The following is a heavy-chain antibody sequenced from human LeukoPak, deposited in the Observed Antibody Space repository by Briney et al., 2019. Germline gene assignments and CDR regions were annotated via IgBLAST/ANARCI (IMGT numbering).Heavy chain of an antibody. J-gene: IGHJ4*02. CDR1: GLTFSSYG. V-gene: IGHV3-30*02. CDR2: IWYDGSNK. Sequence: GGSLRLSCAASGLTFSSYGMHWVRQAPGKRLEWVAVIWYDGSNKYYADSVKGRLTISRDNSKNTLYLQMNSLRAEDTAVYYCAKDGTPYCSSTSCSNLDYWGQGTLVTVSS. CDR3: AKDGTPYCSSTSCSNLDY. D-gene: IGHD2-2*01.